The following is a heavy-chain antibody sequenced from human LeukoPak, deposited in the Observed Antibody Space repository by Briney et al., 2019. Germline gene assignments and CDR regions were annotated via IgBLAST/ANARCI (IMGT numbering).Heavy chain of an antibody. J-gene: IGHJ4*02. V-gene: IGHV3-23*01. CDR2: ISGSGGST. CDR3: AKVKRLVVVAATPY. Sequence: RPGGSLRLSCAASGFTFSSYAMSWVRQALGKGLEWVSGISGSGGSTYYGDSVKGRFTISRDNSKNTLYLQMNSLRAEDTAVYYCAKVKRLVVVAATPYWGQGTLVTVSS. D-gene: IGHD2-15*01. CDR1: GFTFSSYA.